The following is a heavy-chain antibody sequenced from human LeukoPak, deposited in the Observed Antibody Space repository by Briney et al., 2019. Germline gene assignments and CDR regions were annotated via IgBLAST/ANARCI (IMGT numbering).Heavy chain of an antibody. J-gene: IGHJ4*02. CDR1: GYSISSGYY. CDR2: IYHSGST. V-gene: IGHV4-38-2*02. D-gene: IGHD3-3*01. Sequence: PSETLSLTCTVSGYSISSGYYWGWIRQPPGKGLEWIGSIYHSGSTYYNPSLKSRVTISVDTSKNQFSLKLSSVTAADTAVYYCARGWRCHYDFWSGYLDYWGQGTLVTVSS. CDR3: ARGWRCHYDFWSGYLDY.